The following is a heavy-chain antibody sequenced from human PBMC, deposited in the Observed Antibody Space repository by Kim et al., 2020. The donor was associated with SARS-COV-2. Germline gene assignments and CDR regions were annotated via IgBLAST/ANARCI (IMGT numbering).Heavy chain of an antibody. CDR2: IWYNGSNT. D-gene: IGHD6-13*01. CDR1: GFTFSSYG. V-gene: IGHV3-33*01. J-gene: IGHJ6*02. Sequence: GGSLRLSCAASGFTFSSYGMHWVRQAPGKGLEWVAVIWYNGSNTYYADSVKGRFTISRDNSKNTLYLQMNSLRAEDTAVYYCARGDSSSWYYYYYGMDVWGQGTTVTVSS. CDR3: ARGDSSSWYYYYYGMDV.